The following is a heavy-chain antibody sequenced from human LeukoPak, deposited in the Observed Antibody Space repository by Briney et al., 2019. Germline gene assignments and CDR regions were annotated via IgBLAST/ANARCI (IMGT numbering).Heavy chain of an antibody. D-gene: IGHD6-19*01. CDR3: ARRKCGWCYYYGMDV. V-gene: IGHV3-7*01. CDR1: GVTLSNYA. CDR2: IKQDGSEE. J-gene: IGHJ6*02. Sequence: GGSLRLSCAASGVTLSNYAMSWVRQAPGKGLEWVANIKQDGSEEYYVDSVKGRFTISRDNAKNSLYLQMNSLRAEDTAVYYCARRKCGWCYYYGMDVWGQGTTVTVSS.